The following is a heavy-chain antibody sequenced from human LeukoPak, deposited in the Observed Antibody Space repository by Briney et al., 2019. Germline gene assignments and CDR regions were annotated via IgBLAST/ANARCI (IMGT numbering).Heavy chain of an antibody. Sequence: QPGGSLRLSCTASGFTFTTYWMAWVRQAPGKGLEWVANIKQDGSEAYYAESVRGRFTISRDNAKNSLYLQMNSLRAEDTSVYYCSNGIYDKSYWGQGTLVTVPS. V-gene: IGHV3-7*01. CDR1: GFTFTTYW. D-gene: IGHD2/OR15-2a*01. CDR2: IKQDGSEA. J-gene: IGHJ4*02. CDR3: SNGIYDKSY.